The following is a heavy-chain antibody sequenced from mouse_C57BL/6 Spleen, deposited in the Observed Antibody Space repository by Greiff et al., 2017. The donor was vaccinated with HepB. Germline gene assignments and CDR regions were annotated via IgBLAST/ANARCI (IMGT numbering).Heavy chain of an antibody. J-gene: IGHJ4*01. V-gene: IGHV1-82*01. Sequence: VKLQESGPELVKPGASVKISCKASGYAFSSSWMNWVKQRPGKGLEWIGRIYPGDGDTNYNGKFKGKATLTADKSSSTAYMQLSSLTSEDSAVYFCARRGYDHWGQGTSVTVSS. CDR1: GYAFSSSW. CDR2: IYPGDGDT. D-gene: IGHD2-3*01. CDR3: ARRGYDH.